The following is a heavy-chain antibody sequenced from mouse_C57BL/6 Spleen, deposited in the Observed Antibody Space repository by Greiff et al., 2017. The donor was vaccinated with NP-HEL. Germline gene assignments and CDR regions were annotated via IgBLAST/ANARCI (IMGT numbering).Heavy chain of an antibody. CDR1: GFTFSSYT. D-gene: IGHD1-1*01. Sequence: DVQLVESGGGLVKPGGSLKLSCAASGFTFSSYTMSWVRQTPEKRLEWVATISGGGGNTYYPDSVKGRFTISRDNAKNTLYLQMSSLRSEDTALYYCARRYGSRGGVYYAMDYWGQGTSVTVSS. V-gene: IGHV5-9*01. CDR3: ARRYGSRGGVYYAMDY. J-gene: IGHJ4*01. CDR2: ISGGGGNT.